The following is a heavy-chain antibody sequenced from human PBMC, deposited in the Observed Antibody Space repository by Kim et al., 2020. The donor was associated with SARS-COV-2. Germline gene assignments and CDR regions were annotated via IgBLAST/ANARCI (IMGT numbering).Heavy chain of an antibody. Sequence: GGSLRLSCAASGFTFSSYDMHWVRQATGKGLEWVSAIGTAGDTYYPGSAKGRITISRENAKNSLYLQMNSLRAGDTAVYYCARAYYGSGSLPDYYYYGMDVWGQGTTVTVSS. D-gene: IGHD3-10*01. V-gene: IGHV3-13*01. J-gene: IGHJ6*02. CDR3: ARAYYGSGSLPDYYYYGMDV. CDR2: IGTAGDT. CDR1: GFTFSSYD.